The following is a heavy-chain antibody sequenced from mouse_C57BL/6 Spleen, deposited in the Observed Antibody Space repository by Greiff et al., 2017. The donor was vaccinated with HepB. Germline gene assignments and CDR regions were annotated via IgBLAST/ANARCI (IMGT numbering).Heavy chain of an antibody. CDR1: GFTFSSYA. J-gene: IGHJ2*01. CDR2: ISDGGSYT. Sequence: EVQLQESGGGLVKPGGSLKLSCAASGFTFSSYAMSWVRQTPEKRLEWVATISDGGSYTYYPDNVKGRFTISRDNAKNNLYLQMSHLKSEDTAMYYCARDRGGSSSYYFDYWGQGTTLTVSS. CDR3: ARDRGGSSSYYFDY. D-gene: IGHD1-1*01. V-gene: IGHV5-4*01.